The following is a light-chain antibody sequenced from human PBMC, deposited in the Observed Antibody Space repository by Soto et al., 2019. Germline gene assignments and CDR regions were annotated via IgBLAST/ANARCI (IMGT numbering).Light chain of an antibody. Sequence: AIRMTQSPSSFSASTGDRVTLXXRASQGISSYLAWYQQKPGKAPKXMIYAASTLQSGVPSRFSGSGSGTDFTLTISGLQSEDFATYYCQQYYSYPLTFGQGTKVDIK. J-gene: IGKJ1*01. V-gene: IGKV1-8*01. CDR2: AAS. CDR3: QQYYSYPLT. CDR1: QGISSY.